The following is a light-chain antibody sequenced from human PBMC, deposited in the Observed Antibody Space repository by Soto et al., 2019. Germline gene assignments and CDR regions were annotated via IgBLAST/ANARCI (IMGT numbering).Light chain of an antibody. CDR1: QSVSSSY. Sequence: EIVLTPSPGTLSLSPGEIATLSCRASQSVSSSYLAWYQQKPGQAPRLLIYGASSRATGIPDRFSGSGSGTDFTLTISRLEPEDFAVYYCQQYGSSPFTFGQGTRLEIK. J-gene: IGKJ5*01. CDR3: QQYGSSPFT. CDR2: GAS. V-gene: IGKV3-20*01.